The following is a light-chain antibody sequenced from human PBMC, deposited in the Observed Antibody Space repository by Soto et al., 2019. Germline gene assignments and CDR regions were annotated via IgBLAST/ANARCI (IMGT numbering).Light chain of an antibody. V-gene: IGLV2-18*01. CDR2: EAS. CDR1: SSDVGDYKY. CDR3: SLYTSENTYV. Sequence: QSVLTQPASVSGSPGQSITISCTGTSSDVGDYKYVSWYQQPPGTAPKLIIYEASNRPSGVPDRFSGSKSGNTASLTISGLQAADEADYYCSLYTSENTYVFGTGTKVTVL. J-gene: IGLJ1*01.